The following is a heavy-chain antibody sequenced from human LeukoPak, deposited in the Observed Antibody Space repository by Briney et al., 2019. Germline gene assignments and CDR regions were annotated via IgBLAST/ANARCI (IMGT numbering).Heavy chain of an antibody. V-gene: IGHV4-39*01. CDR2: IYYSGST. Sequence: PSETLSLTCTVSGGSISSSSYYWGWIRQPPGKGLEWFGSIYYSGSTYYNPSPKSRVTISVDTSKNQFSLKLSSVTAADTAVYYCARGRGIAARPSYYYYYGMDVWGQGTTVTVSS. CDR3: ARGRGIAARPSYYYYYGMDV. D-gene: IGHD6-6*01. CDR1: GGSISSSSYY. J-gene: IGHJ6*02.